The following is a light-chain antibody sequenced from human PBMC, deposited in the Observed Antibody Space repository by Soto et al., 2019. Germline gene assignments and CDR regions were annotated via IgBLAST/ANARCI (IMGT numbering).Light chain of an antibody. CDR3: QQYYSSPYT. CDR2: AAS. CDR1: QSVTSN. J-gene: IGKJ2*01. V-gene: IGKV1-39*01. Sequence: DIQMTQSPSSLSASIGDRVTITCRASQSVTSNLSWYQQKFGETPKLLMYAASNLQGGVPSRFSGSGSGTDFTLTISSLPPEDFATYYCQQYYSSPYTFGQGTKLEV.